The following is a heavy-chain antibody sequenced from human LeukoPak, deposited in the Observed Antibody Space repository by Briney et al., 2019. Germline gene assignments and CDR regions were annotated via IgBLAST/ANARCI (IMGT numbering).Heavy chain of an antibody. J-gene: IGHJ4*02. D-gene: IGHD3-10*01. Sequence: GGSLRLSCAASGFTVSSNYMSWVRQAPGKGLEWVSVIYSGGSTYYADSVKGRFTISRDNAKNSLYLQMNSLRAEDTAVYYCASSMVRGCFDYWGRGTLVTVSS. V-gene: IGHV3-66*01. CDR2: IYSGGST. CDR3: ASSMVRGCFDY. CDR1: GFTVSSNY.